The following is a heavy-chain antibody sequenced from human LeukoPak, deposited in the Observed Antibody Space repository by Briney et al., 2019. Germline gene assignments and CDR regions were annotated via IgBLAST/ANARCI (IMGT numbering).Heavy chain of an antibody. CDR1: GYTFTSYG. CDR3: ARGLRTYYDILTGSESRRWDYFDY. CDR2: ISAYDGNR. D-gene: IGHD3-9*01. V-gene: IGHV1-18*01. Sequence: ASVKVSCKASGYTFTSYGISWVRQAPGQGLEWMGWISAYDGNRNYAQKLQGRVTMTTDTSTSTAYMELRSLRSDDTAVYYCARGLRTYYDILTGSESRRWDYFDYWGQGTLVTVSS. J-gene: IGHJ4*02.